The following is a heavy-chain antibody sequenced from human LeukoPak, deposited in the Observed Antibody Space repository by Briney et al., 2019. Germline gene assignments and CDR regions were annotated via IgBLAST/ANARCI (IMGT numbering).Heavy chain of an antibody. CDR1: GGSISSSSYY. CDR3: ARSSGYYYVGRAFDI. D-gene: IGHD3-22*01. V-gene: IGHV4-39*01. Sequence: SETLSLTCTVSGGSISSSSYYWGWIRQPPGKGLEWIGSIYYSGSTYYNPSLKSRVTISVDTSKNQFSLKLSSVTAADTAVYYCARSSGYYYVGRAFDIWGQGTMVTVSS. CDR2: IYYSGST. J-gene: IGHJ3*02.